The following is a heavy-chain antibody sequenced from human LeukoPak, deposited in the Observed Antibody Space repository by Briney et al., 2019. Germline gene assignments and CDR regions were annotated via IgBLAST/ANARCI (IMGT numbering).Heavy chain of an antibody. CDR1: GGYFSGYY. CDR3: ARGGARYCCGGSCSAGDY. CDR2: INHSGST. Sequence: PSETLSLTCAVYGGYFSGYYWSWIRQPPGKGLEWTGEINHSGSTNYNPSLKSRVTISVDTSKNQFSLKLSSVTAADTAVYYCARGGARYCCGGSCSAGDYWGQGTLVTVSS. D-gene: IGHD2-15*01. V-gene: IGHV4-34*01. J-gene: IGHJ4*02.